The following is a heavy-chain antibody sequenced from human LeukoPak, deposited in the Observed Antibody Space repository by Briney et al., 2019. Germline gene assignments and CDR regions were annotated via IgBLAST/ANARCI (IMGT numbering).Heavy chain of an antibody. CDR1: GFTFSSYG. Sequence: GRSLRLSCAASGFTFSSYGMHWVRQAPGKGLEWVAVISYDGSNKYYADSVKGRFTISRDNSKNTLYLQMNSLRAEDTAVYYCAKDLYGGTPLHNWFDPWGQGTLVTVSS. CDR2: ISYDGSNK. J-gene: IGHJ5*02. D-gene: IGHD4-23*01. CDR3: AKDLYGGTPLHNWFDP. V-gene: IGHV3-30*18.